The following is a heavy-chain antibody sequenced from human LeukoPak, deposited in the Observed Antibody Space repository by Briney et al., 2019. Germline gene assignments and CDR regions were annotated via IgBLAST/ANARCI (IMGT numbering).Heavy chain of an antibody. CDR1: GFTVSFDY. Sequence: GGSLRLSCAASGFTVSFDYMSWVRQAPGKGLEWISVIYSGGSTYYADSVKGRFTISRDDSKNTLYLQMNSLRAEDTAIYYCARAQWRTYSYYYMDVWGKGTTVTVSS. CDR2: IYSGGST. CDR3: ARAQWRTYSYYYMDV. V-gene: IGHV3-53*01. D-gene: IGHD6-19*01. J-gene: IGHJ6*03.